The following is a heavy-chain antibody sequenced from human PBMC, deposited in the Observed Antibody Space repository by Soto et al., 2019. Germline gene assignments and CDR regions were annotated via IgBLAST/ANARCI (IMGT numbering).Heavy chain of an antibody. CDR3: AADVGGYIYGLARH. Sequence: GGSLRLSCAASGFTFSSYAMSWVRQAPGKGLEWVSAISVSGDRYIADSVEGRFTISRDNSKDTLFLQLNSLRVEDTAVYYCAADVGGYIYGLARHWGPGTLVTVS. CDR1: GFTFSSYA. CDR2: ISVSGDR. J-gene: IGHJ4*02. V-gene: IGHV3-23*01. D-gene: IGHD4-17*01.